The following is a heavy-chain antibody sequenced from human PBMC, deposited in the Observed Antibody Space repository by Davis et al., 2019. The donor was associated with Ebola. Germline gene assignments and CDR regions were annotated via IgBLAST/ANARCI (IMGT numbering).Heavy chain of an antibody. J-gene: IGHJ4*02. D-gene: IGHD3-9*01. V-gene: IGHV4-39*07. Sequence: GSLRLSCTVSGGSISSSSYYWGWIRQPPGKGLEWIGEIYHSGSTNYNPSLKSRVTISVDKSKNQFSLKLSSVTAADTAVYYCARGSYDILTGWLDYWGQGTLVTVSS. CDR1: GGSISSSSYY. CDR3: ARGSYDILTGWLDY. CDR2: IYHSGST.